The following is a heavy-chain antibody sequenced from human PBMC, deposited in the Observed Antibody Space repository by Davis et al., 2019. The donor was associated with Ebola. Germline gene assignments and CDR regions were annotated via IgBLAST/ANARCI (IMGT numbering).Heavy chain of an antibody. J-gene: IGHJ5*02. CDR2: ISGSGKTT. D-gene: IGHD3-16*01. V-gene: IGHV3-23*01. CDR1: GFTFSTSW. CDR3: AKDKGFWVPPDWFGP. Sequence: GESLKISCGAFGFTFSTSWMGWVRQPPGKGLEWVACISGSGKTTYYADSVEGRFNISRDNSKNTLSLQMNSVRGEDSAVYYCAKDKGFWVPPDWFGPWGQGVQVTVSS.